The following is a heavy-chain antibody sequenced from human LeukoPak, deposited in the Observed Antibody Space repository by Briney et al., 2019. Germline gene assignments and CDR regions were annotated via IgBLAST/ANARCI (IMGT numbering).Heavy chain of an antibody. CDR1: RFTFTNAW. V-gene: IGHV3-15*01. CDR3: TTVVRQGY. J-gene: IGHJ4*02. D-gene: IGHD2-21*01. Sequence: PGGSLRLSCAASRFTFTNAWMCWVCNAPAPGQGRVCRIKSKTDGGTTDYAAPVKGRFTISKAASKHMLYQQMNRLTTEATGAYYCTTVVRQGYWGQGTLVTVSS. CDR2: IKSKTDGGTT.